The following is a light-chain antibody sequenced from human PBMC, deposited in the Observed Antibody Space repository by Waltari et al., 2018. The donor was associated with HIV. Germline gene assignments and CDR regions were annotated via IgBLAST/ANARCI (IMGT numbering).Light chain of an antibody. Sequence: DIQMTQSPSTLSASIGDRVSFTCRASQNIGNWLAWYQQKPGKAPNLLISKASNLESGGPADFSGSGSGTHFTLTISGLRPDDFASYYCQQYYNFPVTFGQGTKL. CDR3: QQYYNFPVT. J-gene: IGKJ2*01. CDR1: QNIGNW. V-gene: IGKV1-5*03. CDR2: KAS.